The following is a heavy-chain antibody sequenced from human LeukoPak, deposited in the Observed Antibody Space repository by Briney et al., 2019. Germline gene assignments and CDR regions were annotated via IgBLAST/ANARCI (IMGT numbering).Heavy chain of an antibody. Sequence: TGRSLRLSCAASGFPLSSYGMHWVRQAPGKGLEWVSIISSDGANKYYADSVKGRFTISRDNSKNTLYLQMNSLRGDETGMYFCAKDSSSSNYYYGLDVWGQGTTVTVSS. CDR2: ISSDGANK. J-gene: IGHJ6*02. D-gene: IGHD6-13*01. CDR1: GFPLSSYG. CDR3: AKDSSSSNYYYGLDV. V-gene: IGHV3-30*18.